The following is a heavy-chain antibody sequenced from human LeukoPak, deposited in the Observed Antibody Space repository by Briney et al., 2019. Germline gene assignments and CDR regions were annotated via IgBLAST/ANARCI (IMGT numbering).Heavy chain of an antibody. D-gene: IGHD3-22*01. CDR1: GGSFSDYC. CDR3: ARRDDYYDSSGYYYPTYYFDY. CDR2: INHSGST. J-gene: IGHJ4*02. Sequence: SETLSLTCAVYGGSFSDYCWSWIRQPPGKGLEWIGEINHSGSTNYNPSLKSRVTISVDMSKNQFSLNLSSVTAADTAVYYCARRDDYYDSSGYYYPTYYFDYWGQGTLVTVSS. V-gene: IGHV4-34*01.